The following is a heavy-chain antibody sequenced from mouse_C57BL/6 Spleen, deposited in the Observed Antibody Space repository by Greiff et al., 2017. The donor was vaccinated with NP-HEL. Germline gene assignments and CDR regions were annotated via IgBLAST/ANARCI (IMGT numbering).Heavy chain of an antibody. J-gene: IGHJ1*03. CDR1: GYTFTSYG. Sequence: VQVVESGAELARPGASVKLSCKASGYTFTSYGISWVKQRTGQGLEWIGEIYPRSGNTYYNEKFKGKATLTADKSSSTAYMELRSLTSEDSAVYFCARPPPYYGSSPQWYFDVWGTGTTVTVSS. CDR3: ARPPPYYGSSPQWYFDV. V-gene: IGHV1-81*01. CDR2: IYPRSGNT. D-gene: IGHD1-1*01.